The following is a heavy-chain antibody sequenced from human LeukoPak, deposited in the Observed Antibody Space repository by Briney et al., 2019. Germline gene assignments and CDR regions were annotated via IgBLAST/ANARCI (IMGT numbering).Heavy chain of an antibody. J-gene: IGHJ5*02. CDR1: GFTFSRYA. CDR3: AKGGLVHRFDP. Sequence: GGSLRVSCAASGFTFSRYALSWVRQAPGKGLDWVSGISGSGDNTYYADSVKGRFTISRDNSKNTLYLQMNSLRADDTAVYYCAKGGLVHRFDPGGQGTLVTVSS. V-gene: IGHV3-23*01. CDR2: ISGSGDNT.